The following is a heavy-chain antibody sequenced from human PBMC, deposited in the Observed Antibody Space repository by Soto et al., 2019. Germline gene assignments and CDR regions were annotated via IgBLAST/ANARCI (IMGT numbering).Heavy chain of an antibody. CDR2: IYYGGST. D-gene: IGHD6-19*01. V-gene: IGHV4-31*03. Sequence: QVHLQESGPGLVKPSQTLSLTCTVSGGSISSGGYYGSWIRQHPGKGLEWIGNIYYGGSTYYNPSLKSRVSISVDTSKNQFSLRLSSVTAADTAVDSCARIDGGSSGWFSYWGQGTLVTVSS. CDR3: ARIDGGSSGWFSY. J-gene: IGHJ4*02. CDR1: GGSISSGGYY.